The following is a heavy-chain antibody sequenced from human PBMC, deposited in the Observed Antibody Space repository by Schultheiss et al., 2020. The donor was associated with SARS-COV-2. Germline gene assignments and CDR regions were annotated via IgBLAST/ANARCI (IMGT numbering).Heavy chain of an antibody. CDR1: GFTFSSYA. J-gene: IGHJ6*02. CDR3: ARLRFLEWSHYYYYYGMDV. CDR2: VSWNGSRT. D-gene: IGHD3-3*01. Sequence: GGSLRLSCAASGFTFSSYAMSWVRQAPGKGLEWVSGVSWNGSRTHYADSVKGRFTISRDNSKNSLYLQMNSLRAEDTAVYYCARLRFLEWSHYYYYYGMDVWGQGTTVTVSS. V-gene: IGHV3-19*01.